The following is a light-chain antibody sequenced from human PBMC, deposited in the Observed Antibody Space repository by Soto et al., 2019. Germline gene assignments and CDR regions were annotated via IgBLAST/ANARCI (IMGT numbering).Light chain of an antibody. CDR1: SSNIGDNP. CDR3: TLYTSENAYV. J-gene: IGLJ1*01. Sequence: SVLTQPPSASGTPGQRVTISCSGSSSNIGDNPVSWYQQVPGAAPKLLIYINDQRPSGVPDRFSGSRSGNTASLTISGLQAADEADYYCTLYTSENAYVFGTGTKV. V-gene: IGLV1-44*01. CDR2: IND.